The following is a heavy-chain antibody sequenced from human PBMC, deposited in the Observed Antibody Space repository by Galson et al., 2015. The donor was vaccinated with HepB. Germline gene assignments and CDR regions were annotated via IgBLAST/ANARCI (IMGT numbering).Heavy chain of an antibody. CDR3: ARPRTRDYDILTGYPPAAFDT. CDR1: GFSFSTYG. J-gene: IGHJ3*02. CDR2: IRYDGTNK. D-gene: IGHD3-9*01. V-gene: IGHV3-30*02. Sequence: SLRLSCAASGFSFSTYGIHWVRQAPGKGLAWVAFIRYDGTNKYHEDSVKGRFTLSRDNSKNTLYLQMNSLRPEDTAVYYCARPRTRDYDILTGYPPAAFDTWGQGTMVTVSS.